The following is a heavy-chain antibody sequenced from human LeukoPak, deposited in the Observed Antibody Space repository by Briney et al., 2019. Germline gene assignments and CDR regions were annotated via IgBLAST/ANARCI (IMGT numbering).Heavy chain of an antibody. CDR3: ARAVVCSSTSCYGYFDC. CDR2: ISSSSSYT. V-gene: IGHV3-11*05. J-gene: IGHJ4*02. Sequence: PGGSLRLSCAASGFTFSDYYMSWIRQAPGKGLEWVSYISSSSSYTNYADSVKGRFTISRDNAKNSLYLQMNSLRAEDTAVYYCARAVVCSSTSCYGYFDCWGQGTLVTVSS. CDR1: GFTFSDYY. D-gene: IGHD2-2*01.